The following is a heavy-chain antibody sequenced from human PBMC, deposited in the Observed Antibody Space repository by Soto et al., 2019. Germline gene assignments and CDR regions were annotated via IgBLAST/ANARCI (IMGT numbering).Heavy chain of an antibody. CDR2: ISGSGGST. J-gene: IGHJ6*02. V-gene: IGHV3-23*01. CDR1: GFTFSSYA. D-gene: IGHD6-13*01. Sequence: GGSLRLSCAASGFTFSSYAMSWVRQAPGKGLEWVSAISGSGGSTYYADSVKGRFTISRDNSKNTLYLQMNSLRAEDTAVYYCAKEGQQLVYYYYYGMDVWGQGTTVTVSS. CDR3: AKEGQQLVYYYYYGMDV.